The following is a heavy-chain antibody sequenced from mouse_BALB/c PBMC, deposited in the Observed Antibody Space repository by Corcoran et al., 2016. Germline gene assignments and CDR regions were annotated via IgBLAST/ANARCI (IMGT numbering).Heavy chain of an antibody. CDR1: GFNIKDTY. J-gene: IGHJ1*01. CDR3: DRCDWYFDV. V-gene: IGHV14-3*02. Sequence: EVQLQQSGAELVKPGASVKLSCTASGFNIKDTYMHWVKQRPEQGLEWIGRSDPANGNTKYDPKFQGKATITADTSSNTSYLQLSSLTSEDTAVYFWDRCDWYFDVWGAGTTVTVSS. CDR2: SDPANGNT.